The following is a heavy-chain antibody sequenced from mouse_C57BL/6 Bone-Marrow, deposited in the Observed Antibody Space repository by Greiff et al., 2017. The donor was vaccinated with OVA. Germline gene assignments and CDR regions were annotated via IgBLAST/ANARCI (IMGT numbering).Heavy chain of an antibody. Sequence: QVQLQQPGAELVKPGASVKMSCKASGYTFTTYPIEWVKQNHGKSLEWIGNFHPYNDDTKYNEKFKGKATLTVDKSSSPVYLQLSRLTSDDSADYSCAKPGNYDGGWFACCGRGTLVTVSA. CDR3: AKPGNYDGGWFAC. J-gene: IGHJ3*01. V-gene: IGHV1-47*01. CDR2: FHPYNDDT. CDR1: GYTFTTYP. D-gene: IGHD2-4*01.